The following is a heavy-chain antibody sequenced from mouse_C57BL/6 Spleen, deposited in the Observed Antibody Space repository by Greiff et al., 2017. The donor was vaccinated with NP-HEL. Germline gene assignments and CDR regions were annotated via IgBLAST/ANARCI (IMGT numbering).Heavy chain of an antibody. J-gene: IGHJ4*01. D-gene: IGHD2-5*01. CDR2: FYPGSGSI. CDR3: ARHEALYYSNIQGAMDY. V-gene: IGHV1-62-2*01. Sequence: QVQLQQSGAELVKPGASVKLSCKASGYTFTEYTIHWVKQRSGQGLEWIGWFYPGSGSIKYNEKFKDKATLTADKSSSTVYMELSRLTSEDSAVYFCARHEALYYSNIQGAMDYWGQGTSVTVSS. CDR1: GYTFTEYT.